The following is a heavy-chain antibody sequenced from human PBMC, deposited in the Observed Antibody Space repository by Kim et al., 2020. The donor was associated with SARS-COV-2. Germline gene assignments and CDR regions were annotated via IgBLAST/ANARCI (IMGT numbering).Heavy chain of an antibody. J-gene: IGHJ4*02. D-gene: IGHD3-10*01. CDR1: GGSISSGGYY. CDR3: ARVQLLWFGGIGYFDY. V-gene: IGHV4-31*03. Sequence: SETLSLTCTVSGGSISSGGYYWSWIRQHPGKGLEWIGYIYYSGSTYYNPSLKSRVTISVDTSKNQFSLKLSSVTAADTAVYYCARVQLLWFGGIGYFDYWGQGTLVTVSS. CDR2: IYYSGST.